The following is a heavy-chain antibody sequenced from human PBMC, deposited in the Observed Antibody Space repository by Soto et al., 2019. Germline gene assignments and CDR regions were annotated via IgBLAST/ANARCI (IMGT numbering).Heavy chain of an antibody. D-gene: IGHD2-15*01. V-gene: IGHV1-69*12. CDR1: GGTFSSYA. Sequence: QVQLVQSGAEVKKPGSSVKVSCKASGGTFSSYAISWVRRAPGQGLEWMGGIIPIFGTANYAQKFQGRVTITADESTSTAYMELSSLRSEDTAVYYCARDNYCSGGSCYPYYYYYGMDLWGQGTTVTVSS. CDR2: IIPIFGTA. CDR3: ARDNYCSGGSCYPYYYYYGMDL. J-gene: IGHJ6*02.